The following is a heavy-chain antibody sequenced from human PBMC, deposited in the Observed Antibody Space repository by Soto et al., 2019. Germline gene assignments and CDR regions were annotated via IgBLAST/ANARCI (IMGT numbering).Heavy chain of an antibody. CDR1: GGSFSGYY. D-gene: IGHD2-15*01. Sequence: QVQLQQWGAGLLKPSETLSLTCAVYGGSFSGYYWSWIRQPPGKGLEWIGEINHSGSTNYNPSLKSRVTISVDTSKNQFSLKLSSVTAADTAVYYCARTFGGGGYNWFDPWGQGTLVTVSS. J-gene: IGHJ5*02. V-gene: IGHV4-34*01. CDR2: INHSGST. CDR3: ARTFGGGGYNWFDP.